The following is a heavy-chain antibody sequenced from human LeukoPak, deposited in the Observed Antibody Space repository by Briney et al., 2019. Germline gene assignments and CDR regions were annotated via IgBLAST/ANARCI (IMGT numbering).Heavy chain of an antibody. J-gene: IGHJ4*02. CDR3: AKDLLSGYYPSPFDY. CDR1: GFTFSSYA. CDR2: ISGSGGST. D-gene: IGHD3-22*01. Sequence: GGSLRLSCAASGFTFSSYAMSWVRQAPGKGLEWVSAISGSGGSTYYADPVKGRFTISRDNSKNTLYLQMNSLRAEDTAVYYCAKDLLSGYYPSPFDYWGQGTLVTVSS. V-gene: IGHV3-23*01.